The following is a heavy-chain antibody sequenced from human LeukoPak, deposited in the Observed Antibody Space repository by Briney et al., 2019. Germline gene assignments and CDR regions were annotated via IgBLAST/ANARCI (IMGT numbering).Heavy chain of an antibody. CDR3: ARVGYTSMGKVSLDY. CDR1: GFTFSSYW. V-gene: IGHV3-74*01. CDR2: ISGDGSST. J-gene: IGHJ4*02. Sequence: GGSLRLSCAASGFTFSSYWMHLVRQSPRKGLVWVSRISGDGSSTSYADSVKGRFTISRANAKNTLYLQMNSLRAEDTAVYYCARVGYTSMGKVSLDYWGQGTLVTVSS. D-gene: IGHD5-18*01.